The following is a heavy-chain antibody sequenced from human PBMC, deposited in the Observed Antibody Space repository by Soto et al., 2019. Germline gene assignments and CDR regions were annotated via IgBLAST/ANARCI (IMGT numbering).Heavy chain of an antibody. V-gene: IGHV1-3*01. J-gene: IGHJ4*02. CDR1: GYTFTSYA. CDR2: INAGNGNT. D-gene: IGHD5-12*01. CDR3: ARGPSGTDGPGDY. Sequence: QVQLVQSGAEVKKPGASVKVSCKASGYTFTSYAMQWVRQAPGQRLEWMGWINAGNGNTKYSQKFQGRFTITRDTPASTANMELSSLRSEDTAVYYCARGPSGTDGPGDYWGQGTLVTVSS.